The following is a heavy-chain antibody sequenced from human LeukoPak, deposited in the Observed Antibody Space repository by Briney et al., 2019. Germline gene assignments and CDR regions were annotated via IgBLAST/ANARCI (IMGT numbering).Heavy chain of an antibody. CDR1: GFTFDDYA. V-gene: IGHV3-43D*03. D-gene: IGHD1-26*01. CDR3: ARDRTYSGAFDI. Sequence: GGSLRLSCAASGFTFDDYAMHWVRQAPGKGLEWVSLITWDGGSTYYTDSVKGRFTISRDNAKNSLYLQMNSLRAEDTAVYYCARDRTYSGAFDIWGQGTVVTVSS. J-gene: IGHJ3*02. CDR2: ITWDGGST.